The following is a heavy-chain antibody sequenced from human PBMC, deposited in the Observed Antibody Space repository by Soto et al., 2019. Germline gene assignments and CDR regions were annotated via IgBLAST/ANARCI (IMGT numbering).Heavy chain of an antibody. CDR3: AKGASRKETNYYYYGMDV. Sequence: PGGSLRLSCAASGFTFSSYAMSWVRQAPGKGLEWVSAISGSGGSTYYADSVKGRFTISRDNSKNTLYLQMNSLRAEDTAVYYCAKGASRKETNYYYYGMDVWGQGTTVTVSS. CDR1: GFTFSSYA. CDR2: ISGSGGST. J-gene: IGHJ6*02. V-gene: IGHV3-23*01. D-gene: IGHD1-1*01.